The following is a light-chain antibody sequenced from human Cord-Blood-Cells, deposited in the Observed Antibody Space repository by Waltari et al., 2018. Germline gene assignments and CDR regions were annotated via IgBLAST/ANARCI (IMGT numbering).Light chain of an antibody. J-gene: IGKJ3*01. Sequence: DIQLTKSPSLLSASVGDRVTITFRASQGISSYLAWYQQKPGKAPKLLIYAASTLQSGVPSRFSGSGSGTEFTLTISSLQPEDFATYYCQQLNSYPLPFGPGTKVDIK. CDR1: QGISSY. CDR2: AAS. V-gene: IGKV1-9*01. CDR3: QQLNSYPLP.